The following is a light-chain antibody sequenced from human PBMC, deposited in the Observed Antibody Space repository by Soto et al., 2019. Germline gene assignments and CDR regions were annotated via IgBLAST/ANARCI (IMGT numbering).Light chain of an antibody. Sequence: DTQMTQSPSFVSASLGDRVTLTCRASQYISIWLAWYQQRLGEAPRLLIFSASTLKNGVPARFSGSGSGTDFTLTISGLQPEDVATYYCQQGRTSPFSFGPGTKV. CDR3: QQGRTSPFS. CDR2: SAS. V-gene: IGKV1D-12*01. CDR1: QYISIW. J-gene: IGKJ3*01.